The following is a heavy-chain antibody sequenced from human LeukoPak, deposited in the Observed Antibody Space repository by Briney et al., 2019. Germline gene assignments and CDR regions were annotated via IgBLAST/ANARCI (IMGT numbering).Heavy chain of an antibody. CDR1: GYTFTSYA. Sequence: RASVKVSCKASGYTFTSYAMHWVRQAPGQRLEWMGWINAGNGNTKYSQKFQGRVTITRDTSASTAYMELSSLRSEDTAVYYCAAVQLWSFGHYFDYWGQGTLVTVSS. D-gene: IGHD5-18*01. CDR2: INAGNGNT. CDR3: AAVQLWSFGHYFDY. J-gene: IGHJ4*02. V-gene: IGHV1-3*01.